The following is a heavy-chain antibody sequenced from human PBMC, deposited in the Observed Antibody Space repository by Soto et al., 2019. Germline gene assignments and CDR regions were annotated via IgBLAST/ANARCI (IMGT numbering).Heavy chain of an antibody. CDR1: GGSSSSSSYY. V-gene: IGHV4-39*01. Sequence: QLQLQESGPGLVKPSETLSLTCTVSGGSSSSSSYYWGWIRQPPGKGLEWIGSIYYSGSTYYNPSLKSRVTISVDTSKNQFSLKLSSVTAADTAVYYCARLAIVVVVAVPGVWGQGTLVTVSS. J-gene: IGHJ4*02. CDR2: IYYSGST. CDR3: ARLAIVVVVAVPGV. D-gene: IGHD2-15*01.